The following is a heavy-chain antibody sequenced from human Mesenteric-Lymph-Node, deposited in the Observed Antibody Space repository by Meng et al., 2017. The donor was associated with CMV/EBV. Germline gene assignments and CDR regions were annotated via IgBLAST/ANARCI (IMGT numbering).Heavy chain of an antibody. D-gene: IGHD5/OR15-5a*01. CDR2: MNPNSGNT. V-gene: IGHV1-8*01. CDR3: ARRDVFDNAFAI. CDR1: GYTFNNYD. Sequence: ASVKVSCKASGYTFNNYDITWMRQATGQGLEWMGWMNPNSGNTDYAQKFQDRVTLTRDTSFSTAYMELSRLTSDDTAVYYCARRDVFDNAFAIWGQGTMVTVSS. J-gene: IGHJ3*02.